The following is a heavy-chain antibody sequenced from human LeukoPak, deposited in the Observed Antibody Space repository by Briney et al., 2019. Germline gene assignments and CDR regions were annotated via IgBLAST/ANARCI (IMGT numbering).Heavy chain of an antibody. CDR3: ARDKSVGATPFDY. J-gene: IGHJ4*02. CDR2: IKQDGSEK. D-gene: IGHD1-26*01. CDR1: GFTFSNYW. V-gene: IGHV3-7*05. Sequence: EAGGSLRLSCAASGFTFSNYWMGWVRQAPGKGLERVANIKQDGSEKYYVDSVKGRFTISRDNAKKSLYLQMNSLRAEDTAVYYCARDKSVGATPFDYWGQGTPVTVSS.